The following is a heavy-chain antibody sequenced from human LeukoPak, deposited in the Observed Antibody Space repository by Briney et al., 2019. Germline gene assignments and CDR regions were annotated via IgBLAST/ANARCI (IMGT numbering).Heavy chain of an antibody. J-gene: IGHJ6*02. Sequence: GGSLRLSCAASGFTFSTFAMSWVRQAPGKGLEWVSAISGSADSSYYADSVKGRFTISRDNSKNTLYLQRNSLRAEDTALYYCAKDRRISYGSSNYYAMDVWGQGTTVTVSS. CDR2: ISGSADSS. CDR1: GFTFSTFA. D-gene: IGHD5-18*01. V-gene: IGHV3-23*01. CDR3: AKDRRISYGSSNYYAMDV.